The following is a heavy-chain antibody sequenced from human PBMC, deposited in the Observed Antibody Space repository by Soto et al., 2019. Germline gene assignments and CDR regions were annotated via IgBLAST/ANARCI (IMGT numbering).Heavy chain of an antibody. Sequence: EASVKVSCKASGYTFTSYYMHWVRQAPGQGLEWMGIINPSGGSTSNAQKFQGRVTMTRDTSTSTVYMELSSLISEDTAVYYCARAMVRGVFFDYWGHGTPVTVSS. CDR2: INPSGGST. V-gene: IGHV1-46*01. J-gene: IGHJ4*01. CDR3: ARAMVRGVFFDY. D-gene: IGHD3-10*01. CDR1: GYTFTSYY.